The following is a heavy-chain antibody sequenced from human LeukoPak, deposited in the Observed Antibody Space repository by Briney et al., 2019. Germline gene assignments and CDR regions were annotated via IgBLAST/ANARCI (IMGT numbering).Heavy chain of an antibody. J-gene: IGHJ5*02. CDR3: AGGGIPHYLWFGDRNWFDP. V-gene: IGHV4-34*01. Sequence: TTSETLSLTCAVYGGSFSGYYWSWIRQPPGKGLEWIGEINHSGSTNYNPSLKSRVTISVDTSKNQFSLKLSSVTAADTAVYYCAGGGIPHYLWFGDRNWFDPWGQGTLVTVSS. CDR2: INHSGST. CDR1: GGSFSGYY. D-gene: IGHD3-10*01.